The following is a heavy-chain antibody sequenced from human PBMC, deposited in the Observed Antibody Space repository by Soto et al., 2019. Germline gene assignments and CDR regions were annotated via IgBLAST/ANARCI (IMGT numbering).Heavy chain of an antibody. V-gene: IGHV1-18*01. CDR2: ISAYNGNT. Sequence: GASVKVSCKASGYTFTSYGISWVRQAPGQGLEWMGWISAYNGNTNYAQKLQGRVTMTTDTSTSTAYMELRSLRSDDTAVYYCAREGTSPSHYYYYGMYVWGQETTGTVSS. CDR3: AREGTSPSHYYYYGMYV. J-gene: IGHJ6*02. CDR1: GYTFTSYG.